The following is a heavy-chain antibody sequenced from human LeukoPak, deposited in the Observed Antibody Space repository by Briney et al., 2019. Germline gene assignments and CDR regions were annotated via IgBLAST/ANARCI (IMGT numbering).Heavy chain of an antibody. CDR2: IIPIFGTA. D-gene: IGHD2-2*01. CDR1: GGTFSSYA. CDR3: ARGGIVVVPAAQKTPFDY. J-gene: IGHJ4*02. V-gene: IGHV1-69*06. Sequence: ASVKVSCKASGGTFSSYAISWVRQAPGQGLEWMGGIIPIFGTANYAQKFQGRVTITADKSTSTAYMELSSLRSEDMAVYYCARGGIVVVPAAQKTPFDYWGQGTLVTVSS.